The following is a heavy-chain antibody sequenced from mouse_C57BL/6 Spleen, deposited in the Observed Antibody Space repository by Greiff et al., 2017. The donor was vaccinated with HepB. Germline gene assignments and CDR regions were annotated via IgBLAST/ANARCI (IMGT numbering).Heavy chain of an antibody. Sequence: QVQLQQSGPGLVQPSQSLSITCTVSGFSLTSYGVHWVRQSPGKGLEWLGVIWSGGSTDYNAAFISRLSISKDNSKSQVFFKMNSLQADDTAIYYCARGDYDYDVDYWGQGTTLTVSS. V-gene: IGHV2-2*01. CDR1: GFSLTSYG. J-gene: IGHJ2*01. CDR3: ARGDYDYDVDY. D-gene: IGHD2-4*01. CDR2: IWSGGST.